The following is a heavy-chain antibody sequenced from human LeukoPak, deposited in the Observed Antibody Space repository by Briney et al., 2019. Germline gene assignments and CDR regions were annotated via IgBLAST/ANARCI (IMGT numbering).Heavy chain of an antibody. CDR2: ISTGSTYT. Sequence: GGSLRLSCAASGFTFSDYYMTWIRQAPGKGLEWLSYISTGSTYTNYANSMKGRFTISRDNAKNSLYLQLNSLRAEDTAVYYCTREDNWYFDLWGRGTLVTVSS. V-gene: IGHV3-11*05. CDR1: GFTFSDYY. CDR3: TREDNWYFDL. J-gene: IGHJ2*01.